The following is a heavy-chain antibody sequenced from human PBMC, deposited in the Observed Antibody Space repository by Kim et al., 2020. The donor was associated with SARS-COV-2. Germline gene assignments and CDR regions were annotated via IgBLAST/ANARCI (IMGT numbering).Heavy chain of an antibody. CDR3: ARGSSSGWYVHY. D-gene: IGHD6-19*01. J-gene: IGHJ4*02. V-gene: IGHV1-69*01. Sequence: NYAQKCQGSVTITADESTSTAYMELSSLRSEDTAVYYCARGSSSGWYVHYWGQGTLVTVSS.